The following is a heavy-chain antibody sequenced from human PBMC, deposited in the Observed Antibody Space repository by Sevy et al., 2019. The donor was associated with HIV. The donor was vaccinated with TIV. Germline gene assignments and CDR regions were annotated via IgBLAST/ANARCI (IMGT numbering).Heavy chain of an antibody. CDR2: MNPNSGGT. J-gene: IGHJ4*02. V-gene: IGHV1-2*05. CDR3: XXXXXXXXXXPTPFDY. Sequence: ASVKVSCKASRFTFTGYYFHWVRQAPGQGLEWMGQMNPNSGGTKYAEKFQGRVTMTRDTSITTAYMELSSLTSDDTXXXXXXXXXXXXXXXPTPFDYWGQGTLVTVSS. CDR1: RFTFTGYY.